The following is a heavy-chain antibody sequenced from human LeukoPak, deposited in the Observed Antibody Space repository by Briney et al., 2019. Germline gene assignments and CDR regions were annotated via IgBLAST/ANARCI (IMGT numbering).Heavy chain of an antibody. V-gene: IGHV3-30*18. CDR2: ISYDGSNK. D-gene: IGHD5-18*01. J-gene: IGHJ4*02. CDR1: GFTFSSYG. CDR3: AKDRGRGILLCLDY. Sequence: GGSLRLSCAASGFTFSSYGMHWVRQAPGKGLEWVAVISYDGSNKYYADSVKGRFTISRDNSKNTLYLQMNSLRAEDTAVYYCAKDRGRGILLCLDYWGQGTLVTVSS.